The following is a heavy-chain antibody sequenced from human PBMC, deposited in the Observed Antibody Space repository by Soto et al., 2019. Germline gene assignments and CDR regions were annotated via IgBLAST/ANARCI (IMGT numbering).Heavy chain of an antibody. CDR3: ARDDPVSNWFDP. CDR1: GGTFSSYA. J-gene: IGHJ5*02. CDR2: IIPIFGTS. V-gene: IGHV1-69*13. Sequence: SVKVSCKASGGTFSSYAISWVRQAPGQGLEWMGWIIPIFGTSNYAQKFQGRVTISADESTSTAYMELSSLRSEDTAVYYCARDDPVSNWFDPWGQGTLVTVSS.